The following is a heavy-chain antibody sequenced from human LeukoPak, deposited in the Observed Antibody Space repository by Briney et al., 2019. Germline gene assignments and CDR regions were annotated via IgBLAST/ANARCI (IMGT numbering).Heavy chain of an antibody. CDR3: GRDPNGDYVGAFDF. J-gene: IGHJ3*01. V-gene: IGHV3-23*01. CDR1: GFTFSNYA. D-gene: IGHD4-17*01. CDR2: IRGSGGGT. Sequence: GGSLRLSCAASGFTFSNYAMTWVRLTPGQGLEWVSSIRGSGGGTSYADSVKGRFTMSRNNSKSTLYLQMASLRAEDTALYYCGRDPNGDYVGAFDFWGQGTLVTVSS.